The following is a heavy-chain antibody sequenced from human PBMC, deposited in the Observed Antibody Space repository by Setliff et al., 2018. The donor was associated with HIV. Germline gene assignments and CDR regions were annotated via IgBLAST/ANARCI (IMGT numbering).Heavy chain of an antibody. Sequence: SETLSLTCNVSGVSMSTTSYYWGWIRQPPGKGLEWIASIYYSGTTYYNPSLRSRVTISIDTSKNQLFLKLTSVPAADTAVYYCARGAPYRSGRHRWKYWGQGTLVTVSS. CDR3: ARGAPYRSGRHRWKY. J-gene: IGHJ4*02. V-gene: IGHV4-39*07. CDR1: GVSMSTTSYY. CDR2: IYYSGTT. D-gene: IGHD3-10*01.